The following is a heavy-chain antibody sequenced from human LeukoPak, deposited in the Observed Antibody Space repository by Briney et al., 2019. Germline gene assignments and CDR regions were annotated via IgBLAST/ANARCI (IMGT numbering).Heavy chain of an antibody. J-gene: IGHJ4*02. CDR2: INHSGST. D-gene: IGHD3-9*01. Sequence: PSETLSLTCAVYGGSFSGYYWSWIRQPPGKGLEWIGEINHSGSTNYNPSLKSRVTVSVDTSKNQFSLKLSSVTAADTAVYYCARGLVSAGYWGQGTLVTVSS. CDR3: ARGLVSAGY. V-gene: IGHV4-34*01. CDR1: GGSFSGYY.